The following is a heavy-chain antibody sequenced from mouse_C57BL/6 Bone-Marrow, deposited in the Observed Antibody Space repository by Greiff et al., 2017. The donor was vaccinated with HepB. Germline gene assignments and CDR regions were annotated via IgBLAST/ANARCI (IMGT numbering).Heavy chain of an antibody. CDR3: ARHEYYYAMDY. V-gene: IGHV5-6*01. J-gene: IGHJ4*01. Sequence: EVQVVESGGDLVKPGGSLKLSCAASGFTFSSYGMSWVRQTPDKRLEWVATISSGGSYTYYPDSVKGRFTISRDNAKNTLYLQMSSLKSEDTAMYYCARHEYYYAMDYWGQGTSVTVSS. CDR1: GFTFSSYG. CDR2: ISSGGSYT.